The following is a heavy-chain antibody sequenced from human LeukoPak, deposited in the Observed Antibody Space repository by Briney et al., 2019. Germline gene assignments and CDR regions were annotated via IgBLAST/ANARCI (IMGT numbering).Heavy chain of an antibody. Sequence: GGSLRLSCAASGFTFSSYGMHWVRQAPGKGLEWVAVISYDGSNKYYADSVKGRFTISIDNSKNTLYLQMNSLRAEYTAVYYCAKEGPGYSSSFEHWGQGTLVTVSS. J-gene: IGHJ4*02. D-gene: IGHD6-13*01. V-gene: IGHV3-30*18. CDR1: GFTFSSYG. CDR3: AKEGPGYSSSFEH. CDR2: ISYDGSNK.